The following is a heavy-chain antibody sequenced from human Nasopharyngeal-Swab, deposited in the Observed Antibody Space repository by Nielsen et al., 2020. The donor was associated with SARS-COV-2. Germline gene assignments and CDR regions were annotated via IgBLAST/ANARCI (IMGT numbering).Heavy chain of an antibody. CDR1: GFTFSSYA. D-gene: IGHD7-27*01. CDR3: ARALWGSYYYGMDV. CDR2: ISSDGSNK. J-gene: IGHJ6*02. V-gene: IGHV3-30*04. Sequence: GGSLRLSCAASGFTFSSYAMHWVRQAPGQGLEWVAVISSDGSNKYYADSVKGRFTFSRDNSKNTLYLQMNSLRAEDTAVYYCARALWGSYYYGMDVWGQGTTVTVSS.